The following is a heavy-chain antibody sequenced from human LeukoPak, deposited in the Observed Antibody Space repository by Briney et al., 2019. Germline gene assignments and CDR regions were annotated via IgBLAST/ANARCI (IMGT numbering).Heavy chain of an antibody. V-gene: IGHV4-39*02. CDR2: VYYSGGT. D-gene: IGHD6-19*01. CDR3: ARLSYSSGWVPDY. CDR1: GASISSSIHY. Sequence: SETLSLTCAVSGASISSSIHYWGWVRQPPGKGLEWIGSVYYSGGTYYNPSLESRLTISVDTSNNRFSLKLKSVTAADTAVYYCARLSYSSGWVPDYWGQGTLVTVSS. J-gene: IGHJ4*02.